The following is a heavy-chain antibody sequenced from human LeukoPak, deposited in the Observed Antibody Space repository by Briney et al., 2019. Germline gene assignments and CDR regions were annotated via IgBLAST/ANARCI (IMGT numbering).Heavy chain of an antibody. CDR1: GFTFSNYG. Sequence: GGSLRLSCAASGFTFSNYGMHWVRQAPGKGLEWVAVIWYDGSNKYYADSVKGRSTISRDNSKNTLSLQMNSLRAEDTAVYYCAKDLTPYDSSGYNDKWGQGTLVTVSS. V-gene: IGHV3-33*06. J-gene: IGHJ4*02. CDR2: IWYDGSNK. CDR3: AKDLTPYDSSGYNDK. D-gene: IGHD3-22*01.